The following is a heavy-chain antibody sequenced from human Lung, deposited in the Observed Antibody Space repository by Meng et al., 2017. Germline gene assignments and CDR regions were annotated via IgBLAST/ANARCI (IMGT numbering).Heavy chain of an antibody. V-gene: IGHV4-34*01. Sequence: QGQLRQVGSGLLKPSVTRSLACVVSGGSFSGYYWSWIRQPPGKGLEWIGEINHSGSTNYNPSLESRATISVDTSQNNLSLKLSSVTAADSAVYYCARGPTTMAHDFDYWGQGTLVTVSS. D-gene: IGHD4-11*01. CDR3: ARGPTTMAHDFDY. CDR1: GGSFSGYY. J-gene: IGHJ4*02. CDR2: INHSGST.